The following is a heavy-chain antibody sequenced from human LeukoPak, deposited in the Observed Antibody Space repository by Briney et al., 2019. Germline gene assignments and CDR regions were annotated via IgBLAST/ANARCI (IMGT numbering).Heavy chain of an antibody. J-gene: IGHJ5*02. CDR2: INHSGST. Sequence: PSETLSLTCAVYGGSFSGYYWSWIRQPPGKGLEWIGEINHSGSTNYNPSLKSRVTISVDTSKNQFSLKLSSVTAADTAVYYCARGDRTTVTTVDPWGQGTLVTVSS. D-gene: IGHD4-11*01. CDR3: ARGDRTTVTTVDP. V-gene: IGHV4-34*01. CDR1: GGSFSGYY.